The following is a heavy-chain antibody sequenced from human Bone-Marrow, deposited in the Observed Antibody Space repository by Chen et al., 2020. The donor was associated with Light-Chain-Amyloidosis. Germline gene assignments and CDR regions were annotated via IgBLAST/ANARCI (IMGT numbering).Heavy chain of an antibody. D-gene: IGHD2-8*02. J-gene: IGHJ4*02. CDR1: GYSISSGYY. CDR3: TRAGVNGTGYFSPFDH. CDR2: LYHSGST. Sequence: QVQLQESGPGLVKPSETLSLTCTVSGYSISSGYYWGWIRQPPGKGLEWIGSLYHSGSTYYNPSLKSRVTMSVDTSKNQFSLKLSSVNAADTAVYYSTRAGVNGTGYFSPFDHWGQGYLVTVSS. V-gene: IGHV4-38-2*02.